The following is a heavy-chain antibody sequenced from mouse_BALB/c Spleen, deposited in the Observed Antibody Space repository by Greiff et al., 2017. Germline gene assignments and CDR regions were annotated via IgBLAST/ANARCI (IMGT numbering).Heavy chain of an antibody. Sequence: EVKLLESGGGLVQPGGSLNLSCAASGFDFSRYWMSWARQAPGKGQEWIGEINPGSSTINYTPSLKDKFIISRDNAKNTLYLQMSKVRSEDTALYYCARLDGNYPFDYWGQGTTLTVSS. CDR3: ARLDGNYPFDY. V-gene: IGHV4-2*02. J-gene: IGHJ2*01. CDR1: GFDFSRYW. CDR2: INPGSSTI. D-gene: IGHD2-1*01.